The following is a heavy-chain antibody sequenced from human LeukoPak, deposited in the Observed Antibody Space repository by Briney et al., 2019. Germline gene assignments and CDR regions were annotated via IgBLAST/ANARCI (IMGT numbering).Heavy chain of an antibody. CDR2: ISYDGSNK. V-gene: IGHV3-30*18. CDR3: AKDIVVVPAAIGYYYYYGMDV. D-gene: IGHD2-2*01. Sequence: GSLRLSCAASGFTFSSYGIHWVRQAPGKGLEWVAVISYDGSNKYYADSVRGRFTISRDNSKNTLYPQMNSLRAEDTAVYYCAKDIVVVPAAIGYYYYYGMDVWGQGTTVTVSS. J-gene: IGHJ6*02. CDR1: GFTFSSYG.